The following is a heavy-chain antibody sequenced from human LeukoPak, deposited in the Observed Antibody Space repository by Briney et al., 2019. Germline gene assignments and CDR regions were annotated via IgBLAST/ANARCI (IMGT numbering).Heavy chain of an antibody. CDR1: GFTFRSYE. D-gene: IGHD5-24*01. CDR2: IRSKAYGGTT. Sequence: SLRLSCAASGFTFRSYEMNWVRQAPGKGLEWVGFIRSKAYGGTTEYAASVKGRFTISRDDSKSIAYLQMNSLKTEDTAVYYCTRDPRDGYEPFDYWGQGTLVTVSS. V-gene: IGHV3-49*04. CDR3: TRDPRDGYEPFDY. J-gene: IGHJ4*02.